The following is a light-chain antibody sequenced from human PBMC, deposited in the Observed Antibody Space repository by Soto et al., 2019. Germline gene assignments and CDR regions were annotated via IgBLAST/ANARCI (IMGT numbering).Light chain of an antibody. CDR2: VAS. Sequence: IPMTQSPSSLSASVGERVTITCRASQRIRTDLNWYQQRPGKAPKVLLYVASTLQTGVPSRFSGSSSGTDFNLTITSLQPEDFALYYCQQSYKNPHTFGGGTRVEIK. CDR3: QQSYKNPHT. CDR1: QRIRTD. J-gene: IGKJ4*01. V-gene: IGKV1-39*01.